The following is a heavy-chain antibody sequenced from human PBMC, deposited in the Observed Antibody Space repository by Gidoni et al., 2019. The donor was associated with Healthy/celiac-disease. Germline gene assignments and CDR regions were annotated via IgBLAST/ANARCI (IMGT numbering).Heavy chain of an antibody. J-gene: IGHJ5*02. V-gene: IGHV4-34*01. CDR3: ARVGEVVGATSGGAS. CDR1: GGSFSGYY. D-gene: IGHD1-26*01. Sequence: QVQLQQWGAGLLKPSETLSLTCAVYGGSFSGYYWSWIRQPPGKGLEWIGEINHSGSTNYNPSLKSRVTISVDTSKNQFSLKLSSVTAADTAVYYCARVGEVVGATSGGASWGQGTLVTVSS. CDR2: INHSGST.